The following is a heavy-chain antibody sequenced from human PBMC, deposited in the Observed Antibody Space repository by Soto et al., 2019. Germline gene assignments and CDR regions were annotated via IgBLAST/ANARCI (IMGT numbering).Heavy chain of an antibody. Sequence: PSETLSLTCGVDDRSFRGYFWTWLRQPPGKGLEWIGEINHSGSTNYNPSLKSRVTISVDTSKNQFSLKLSSVTAADTAVYYCARGATTTVAGYPDSDYWGQRTLVTVSS. V-gene: IGHV4-34*01. J-gene: IGHJ4*02. CDR1: DRSFRGYF. CDR3: ARGATTTVAGYPDSDY. D-gene: IGHD6-19*01. CDR2: INHSGST.